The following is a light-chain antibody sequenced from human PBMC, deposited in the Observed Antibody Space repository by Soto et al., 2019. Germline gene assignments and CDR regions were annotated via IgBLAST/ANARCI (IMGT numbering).Light chain of an antibody. CDR3: SAHGGTNPYV. CDR2: DVN. J-gene: IGLJ1*01. Sequence: QSALTQPPSAFGSPGQSVAISCTGTASDIGGYTFVSWYQQHPGKAPKLLIYDVNKRPSGVPDRFSGSKSGNTASLTVSGLQAEDEADYYCSAHGGTNPYVFGTGTKVTVL. V-gene: IGLV2-8*01. CDR1: ASDIGGYTF.